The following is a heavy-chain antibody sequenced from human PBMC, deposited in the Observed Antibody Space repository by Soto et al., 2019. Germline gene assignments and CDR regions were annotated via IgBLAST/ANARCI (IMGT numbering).Heavy chain of an antibody. V-gene: IGHV3-7*01. J-gene: IGHJ4*02. CDR2: INQDGSES. CDR3: ARPARECNCPGCAN. D-gene: IGHD2-2*01. Sequence: EVQLVESGGGLVQPGGSLRLSCVVSGLAFSSYWMIWVRQAPGKGLEWVANINQDGSESYYVDSVKGRFTISRDNAKNSLYLQMTSLRAEDTAVYYCARPARECNCPGCANWGQGTLVTVSS. CDR1: GLAFSSYW.